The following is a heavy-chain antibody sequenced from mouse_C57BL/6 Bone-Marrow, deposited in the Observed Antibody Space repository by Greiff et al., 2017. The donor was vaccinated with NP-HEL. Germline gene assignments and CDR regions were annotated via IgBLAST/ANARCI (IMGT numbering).Heavy chain of an antibody. CDR1: GFTFSDYG. V-gene: IGHV5-17*01. D-gene: IGHD1-1*01. CDR2: ISSGSSTI. Sequence: EVKLVESGGGLVKPGGSLKLSCAASGFTFSDYGMHWVRQAPEKGLEWVAYISSGSSTIYYADTVKGRFTISRDNAKNTLLLQMTSLRSEDTAMYYCARDYGSSYRPFDYWGQGTTLTVSS. J-gene: IGHJ2*01. CDR3: ARDYGSSYRPFDY.